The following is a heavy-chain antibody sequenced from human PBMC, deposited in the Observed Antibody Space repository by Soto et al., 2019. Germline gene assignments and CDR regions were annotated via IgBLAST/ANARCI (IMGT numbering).Heavy chain of an antibody. CDR3: AKDPLKYSSSWYLEWWFDP. D-gene: IGHD6-13*01. V-gene: IGHV3-74*01. J-gene: IGHJ5*02. CDR2: TNSDGSDT. Sequence: GGSLRLSCAASGFTFSSYWMYWVRQAPGKGLVWVSRTNSDGSDTSYADSVKGRFTISRDNSKNTVYLQMNSLRVEDTAVYYCAKDPLKYSSSWYLEWWFDPWGQGTLVTVSS. CDR1: GFTFSSYW.